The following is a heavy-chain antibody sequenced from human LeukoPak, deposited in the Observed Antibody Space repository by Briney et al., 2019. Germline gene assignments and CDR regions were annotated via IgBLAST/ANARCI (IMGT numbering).Heavy chain of an antibody. CDR1: GGSISSGGYY. CDR3: AREGYSSSWYYPDY. V-gene: IGHV4-31*03. D-gene: IGHD6-13*01. CDR2: IYYSGST. Sequence: SETLSLTCTVSGGSISSGGYYWSWIRQHPGKGLEWIGYIYYSGSTYYNPSLKSRVTISVDTSKNQFSLKLSSVTAADTAVYYCAREGYSSSWYYPDYWGQGTLVTVSS. J-gene: IGHJ4*02.